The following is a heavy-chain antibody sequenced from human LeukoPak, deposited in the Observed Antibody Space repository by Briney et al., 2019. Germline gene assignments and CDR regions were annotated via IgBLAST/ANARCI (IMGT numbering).Heavy chain of an antibody. J-gene: IGHJ4*02. V-gene: IGHV3-23*01. CDR3: AKTTTGYSSGRFPGWPVDY. CDR2: IFGSGGST. CDR1: GFTFSSYA. Sequence: GGSLRLSCAASGFTFSSYAMYWVRQAPGKGLEWVSGIFGSGGSTHYADSVKGRFTISRDNSENTVYLQMNSLRAENTAVYYCAKTTTGYSSGRFPGWPVDYWGQGTLVTVSS. D-gene: IGHD6-19*01.